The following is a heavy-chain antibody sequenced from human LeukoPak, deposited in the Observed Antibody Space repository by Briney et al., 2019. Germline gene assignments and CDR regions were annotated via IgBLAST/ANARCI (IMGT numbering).Heavy chain of an antibody. CDR3: ASPGLGGGYIDY. J-gene: IGHJ4*02. CDR1: GGSFSGYY. D-gene: IGHD2-15*01. Sequence: PSETLSLTCAVYGGSFSGYYWSWIRQPPGKGLEWIGEINHSGSTNYNPSLKSRVTISVDTSKNQFSLKLSSVTAADTAVYYCASPGLGGGYIDYWGQGTLVTVSS. V-gene: IGHV4-34*01. CDR2: INHSGST.